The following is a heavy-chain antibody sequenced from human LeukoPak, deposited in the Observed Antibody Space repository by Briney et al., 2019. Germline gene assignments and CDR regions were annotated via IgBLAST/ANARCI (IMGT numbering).Heavy chain of an antibody. J-gene: IGHJ4*02. CDR3: ARGGYYGDYASYYFDY. CDR2: ISVYNGNT. Sequence: ASVKVSCKASGYTFTSYGISWVRQAPGQGLEWMGWISVYNGNTNYAQKLQGRVTMTTDTSTSTAYMELRSLRSDDTAVYYCARGGYYGDYASYYFDYWGQGTLVTVSS. V-gene: IGHV1-18*01. D-gene: IGHD4-17*01. CDR1: GYTFTSYG.